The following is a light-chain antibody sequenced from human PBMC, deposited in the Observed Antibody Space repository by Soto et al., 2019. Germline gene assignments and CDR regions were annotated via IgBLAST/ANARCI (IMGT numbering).Light chain of an antibody. CDR1: QSVSSRY. Sequence: EIVLTQSPGILSLSPGERATLACRASQSVSSRYLAWYQQKPGQAPRLLIYGASSRATGIPDRFSGSGSGTDFTLTISRLEPEDFAVYYCQQYGSSPPTWTFXQGTKADIK. CDR2: GAS. V-gene: IGKV3-20*01. J-gene: IGKJ1*01. CDR3: QQYGSSPPTWT.